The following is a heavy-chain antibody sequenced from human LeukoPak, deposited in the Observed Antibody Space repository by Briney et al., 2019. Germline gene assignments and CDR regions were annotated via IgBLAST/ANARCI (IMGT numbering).Heavy chain of an antibody. CDR3: AELDITMIGGV. D-gene: IGHD3-10*02. J-gene: IGHJ6*04. V-gene: IGHV3-48*03. CDR1: GFTFSSYE. CDR2: ISSSGSTI. Sequence: GGSLRLSCAASGFTFSSYEMNWVRQAPGKGLGWVSYISSSGSTIYYADSVKGRFTISRDNAENSLYLQMNSLRAEDTAVYYCAELDITMIGGVWGKGTTVTISS.